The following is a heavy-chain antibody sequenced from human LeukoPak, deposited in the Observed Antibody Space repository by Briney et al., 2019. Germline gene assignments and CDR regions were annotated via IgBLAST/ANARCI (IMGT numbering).Heavy chain of an antibody. J-gene: IGHJ4*02. V-gene: IGHV4-30-4*01. CDR1: GGSISSGDSY. Sequence: SETLSLTCTVSGGSISSGDSYWSWIRQPPGKGLEWIGYIYYSGSTYYNPSLKSRVTISVDTSKNQFSLKLSSVTAADTAVYYYARGYDYVWGSYRWMPRTKPAYFDYWGQGTLVTVSS. CDR3: ARGYDYVWGSYRWMPRTKPAYFDY. D-gene: IGHD3-16*02. CDR2: IYYSGST.